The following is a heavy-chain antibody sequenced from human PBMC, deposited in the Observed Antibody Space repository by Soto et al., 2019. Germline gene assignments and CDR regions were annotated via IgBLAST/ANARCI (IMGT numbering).Heavy chain of an antibody. V-gene: IGHV1-69*06. D-gene: IGHD3-22*01. Sequence: GASVKVSCKASGGTFRSYAISWVRQAPGQGLEWMGGIIPIFGTANYAQKFQGRVTITADKSTSTAYMERSSLRSEDTAVYYCAGGGDPYYYDSSGYYHPFDYWGQGTLVTVSS. J-gene: IGHJ4*02. CDR3: AGGGDPYYYDSSGYYHPFDY. CDR2: IIPIFGTA. CDR1: GGTFRSYA.